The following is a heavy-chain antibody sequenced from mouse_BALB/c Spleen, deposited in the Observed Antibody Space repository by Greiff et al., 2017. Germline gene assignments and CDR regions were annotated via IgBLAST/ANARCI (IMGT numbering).Heavy chain of an antibody. V-gene: IGHV1-69*02. Sequence: QVQLQQPGAELVRPGASVKLSCKASGYTFTSYWINWVKQRPGQGLEWIGNIYPSDSYTNYNQKFKDKATLTVDKSSSTAYMQLSSPTSEDSAVYYCTRRTTNWYFDVWGAGTTVTVSS. D-gene: IGHD1-1*01. J-gene: IGHJ1*01. CDR2: IYPSDSYT. CDR3: TRRTTNWYFDV. CDR1: GYTFTSYW.